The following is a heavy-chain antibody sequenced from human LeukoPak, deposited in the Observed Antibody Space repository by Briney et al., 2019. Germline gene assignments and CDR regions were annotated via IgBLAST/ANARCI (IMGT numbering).Heavy chain of an antibody. V-gene: IGHV3-30*04. J-gene: IGHJ6*03. Sequence: PGRSLTLSCAASGFTFNNYAIHWLRQAPGKGLEWVALISFDGSNKYYVDSVKGRFTISRDNAKNTVYLQMSSLKVEDTAVYYCASAAVDHSVRPYYYMDVWGKGTTVTVSS. CDR3: ASAAVDHSVRPYYYMDV. CDR1: GFTFNNYA. CDR2: ISFDGSNK. D-gene: IGHD2-15*01.